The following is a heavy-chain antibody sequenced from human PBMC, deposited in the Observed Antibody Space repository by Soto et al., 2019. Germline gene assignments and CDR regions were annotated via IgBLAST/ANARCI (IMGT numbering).Heavy chain of an antibody. Sequence: EVQLVESGGGSVQPGGSLRLSCAASGFTFGNFWMHWVRQAPGKGLVGVSRINNDGTITSHADCVKGRFTISRDNDRNAVYLQMNSLRAEDTAVYYCTSAAWDCISTSCLINRWGQGTLVTVSP. CDR3: TSAAWDCISTSCLINR. V-gene: IGHV3-74*01. CDR1: GFTFGNFW. J-gene: IGHJ4*02. CDR2: INNDGTIT. D-gene: IGHD2-2*01.